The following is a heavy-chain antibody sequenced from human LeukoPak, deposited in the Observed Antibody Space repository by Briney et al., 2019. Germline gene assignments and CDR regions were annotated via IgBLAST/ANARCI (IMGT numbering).Heavy chain of an antibody. Sequence: SETLSLTCSVSGASMSIYYWGWIRQPPGKGLEWIGYINYSGSTNYNPSLKSRATISVDMSKNQFSLRLSSVTAADTAVYYCARGDGYNPFWGQGTLVTVSS. V-gene: IGHV4-59*01. CDR3: ARGDGYNPF. CDR2: INYSGST. D-gene: IGHD5-24*01. J-gene: IGHJ4*02. CDR1: GASMSIYY.